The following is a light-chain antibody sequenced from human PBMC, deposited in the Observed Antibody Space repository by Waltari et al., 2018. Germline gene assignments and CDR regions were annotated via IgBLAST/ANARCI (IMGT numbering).Light chain of an antibody. CDR3: ATWDDSLNGVV. J-gene: IGLJ2*01. Sequence: QSVLTQPPSASGTPGQRVTISCSGSSSNIGSNTVNWYQQLPGMAPRLLIYSNNKRPSGVPDRFSGSKPGTSASLAISGLQSEAETDYYCATWDDSLNGVVFGGGTKLSVL. V-gene: IGLV1-44*01. CDR1: SSNIGSNT. CDR2: SNN.